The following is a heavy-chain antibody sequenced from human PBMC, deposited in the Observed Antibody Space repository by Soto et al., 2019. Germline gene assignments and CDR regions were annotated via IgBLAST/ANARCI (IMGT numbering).Heavy chain of an antibody. CDR2: IDYSGKT. CDR1: GYLISSGYY. V-gene: IGHV4-38-2*02. Sequence: SETRSLTCSVSGYLISSGYYWGWVRPTPGKGLEWLGSIDYSGKTYKNPSLKSRVSASVDLSQNQFSLNLRSVTAADTAVYFCARDLSSGYDSYYFEYWGQGTMVTVSS. D-gene: IGHD3-22*01. J-gene: IGHJ4*02. CDR3: ARDLSSGYDSYYFEY.